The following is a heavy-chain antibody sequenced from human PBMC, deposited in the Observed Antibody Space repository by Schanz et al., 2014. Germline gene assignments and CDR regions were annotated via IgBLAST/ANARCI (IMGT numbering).Heavy chain of an antibody. CDR1: GFNFNNFA. Sequence: EVQLLESGGGLVQPGGSLRLSCAASGFNFNNFAMTWVRQAPGKGLEWVIVISGSGGSTYYADSVRGRFTMSRDNSKNTVHLQMNSLRAEDTAVYHCVSSGSYSSYAFWGQGTLVTVSS. J-gene: IGHJ4*02. D-gene: IGHD3-10*01. CDR3: VSSGSYSSYAF. CDR2: ISGSGGST. V-gene: IGHV3-23*01.